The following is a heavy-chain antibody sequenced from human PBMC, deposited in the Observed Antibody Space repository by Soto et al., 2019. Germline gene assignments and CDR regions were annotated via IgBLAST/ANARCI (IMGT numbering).Heavy chain of an antibody. D-gene: IGHD2-15*01. CDR3: SIVTAYGMDV. Sequence: QVQLEQSGAEVKKPGSSLKVSCKATGGTFNKYAISWVRQAPGQGLEWMAGIIPVYGTPNYAQRFQDRVTIIADESTTTAYMEVKSLRSEDTAIYYCSIVTAYGMDVWGPGTTVIVSS. J-gene: IGHJ6*02. CDR1: GGTFNKYA. V-gene: IGHV1-69*01. CDR2: IIPVYGTP.